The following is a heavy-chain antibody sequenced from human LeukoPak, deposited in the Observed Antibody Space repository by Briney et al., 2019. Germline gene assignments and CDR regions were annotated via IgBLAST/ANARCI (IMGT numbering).Heavy chain of an antibody. CDR1: GYSFTSYW. D-gene: IGHD5-24*01. CDR3: ARRISLEMATTWLGDAFDI. CDR2: IYPGDSDT. J-gene: IGHJ3*02. Sequence: GESLKISCKGSGYSFTSYWIGWVRQMPGKGLEWMGIIYPGDSDTRYSPSFQGQVTISADKSISTAYLQWSSLKASDTAMYYCARRISLEMATTWLGDAFDIWGQGTMFTVSA. V-gene: IGHV5-51*01.